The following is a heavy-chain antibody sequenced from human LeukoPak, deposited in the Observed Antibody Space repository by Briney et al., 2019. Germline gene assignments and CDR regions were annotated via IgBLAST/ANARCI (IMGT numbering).Heavy chain of an antibody. Sequence: PGGSLRLSCAASGFTFSSYSMNWVRQAPGKGLEWVSSISSSSSYIYYADSVKGRFTISRDNAKNSLYLQMNSLRAEDTAVYYCARDRFSSSWGLGDWFDPWGQGTLVTVSS. J-gene: IGHJ5*02. CDR2: ISSSSSYI. CDR1: GFTFSSYS. V-gene: IGHV3-21*01. CDR3: ARDRFSSSWGLGDWFDP. D-gene: IGHD6-13*01.